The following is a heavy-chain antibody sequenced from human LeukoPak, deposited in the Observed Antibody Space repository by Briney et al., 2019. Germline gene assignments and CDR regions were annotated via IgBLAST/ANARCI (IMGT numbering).Heavy chain of an antibody. CDR1: GFTFSSYM. CDR2: INSGSTYT. V-gene: IGHV3-21*01. Sequence: GGSLRLSWAASGFTFSSYMMNWVRQAPGKGLEWVSSINSGSTYTYYTESVKGRFTVSRDNAKNSLFLQMNSLRAEDTAIYYCARSLTTLAYEGYWGQGTLVTVSS. CDR3: ARSLTTLAYEGY. J-gene: IGHJ4*02. D-gene: IGHD1-1*01.